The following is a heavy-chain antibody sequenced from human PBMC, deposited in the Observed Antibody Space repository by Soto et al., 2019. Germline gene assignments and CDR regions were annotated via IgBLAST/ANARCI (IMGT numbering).Heavy chain of an antibody. CDR1: GGSFSGYY. CDR2: INHSGST. J-gene: IGHJ4*02. V-gene: IGHV4-34*01. D-gene: IGHD1-26*01. Sequence: SETLSLTCAVYGGSFSGYYWSWIRQPPGKGLEWIGEINHSGSTNYNPSLKSRVTISVDTSKNQFFLKLSTVTAADTAVYYCARAPVGPPYYYFDYWGQGTLVTVSS. CDR3: ARAPVGPPYYYFDY.